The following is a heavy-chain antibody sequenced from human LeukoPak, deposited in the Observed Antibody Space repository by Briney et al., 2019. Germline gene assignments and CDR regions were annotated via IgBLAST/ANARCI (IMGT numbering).Heavy chain of an antibody. V-gene: IGHV4-59*01. CDR3: ARVGTYGSGSYLSWLDY. J-gene: IGHJ4*02. CDR1: GGSISSYY. CDR2: IYYSGST. D-gene: IGHD3-10*01. Sequence: SETLSLTCTVSGGSISSYYWSWIRQPPGKGLEWIGYIYYSGSTNYNPSLKSRVTISVDTSKNQFSLKLSSVTAADAAVYYCARVGTYGSGSYLSWLDYWGQGTLVTVSS.